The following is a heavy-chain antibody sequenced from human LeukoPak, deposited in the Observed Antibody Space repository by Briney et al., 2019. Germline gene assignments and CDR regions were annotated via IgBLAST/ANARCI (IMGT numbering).Heavy chain of an antibody. Sequence: SETLSLTCTVSGGSISSSSYYWGWIRQPPGKGLEWIGSIYYSGSTYYNPSLKSLVTISVDTSKNQFSLKLSSVTAADTAVYYCARSDPPYYYGSGGMDVWGQGTTVTVSS. CDR1: GGSISSSSYY. CDR3: ARSDPPYYYGSGGMDV. V-gene: IGHV4-39*01. J-gene: IGHJ6*02. CDR2: IYYSGST. D-gene: IGHD3-10*01.